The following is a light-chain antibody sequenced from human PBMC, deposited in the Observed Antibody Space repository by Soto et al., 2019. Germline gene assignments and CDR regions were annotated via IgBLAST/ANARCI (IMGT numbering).Light chain of an antibody. Sequence: DIQVTQSPSSLSASVGDRVTITCRASQSISNYLNWYQQKPGKAPKVLIYATSNLQSGDPSRFSGSGSGTDYTFTISSLQPEDFATYYCQQSYSTPPTFGQGTRLEIK. CDR2: ATS. J-gene: IGKJ5*01. V-gene: IGKV1-39*01. CDR1: QSISNY. CDR3: QQSYSTPPT.